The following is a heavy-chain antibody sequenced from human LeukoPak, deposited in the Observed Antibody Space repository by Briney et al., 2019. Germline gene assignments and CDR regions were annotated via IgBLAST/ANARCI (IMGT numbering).Heavy chain of an antibody. V-gene: IGHV3-48*01. CDR1: GFTFSSYS. J-gene: IGHJ4*02. CDR2: ISSSSTI. D-gene: IGHD2-15*01. CDR3: ARDGYCSGGSCLDY. Sequence: GGSLRLSCAASGFTFSSYSMNWVRQAPGKGLEWVSHISSSSTIYYADSVKGRFTISRDNAKNSLYLQMNSLRAEDTAVYYCARDGYCSGGSCLDYWGQGTLVTVSS.